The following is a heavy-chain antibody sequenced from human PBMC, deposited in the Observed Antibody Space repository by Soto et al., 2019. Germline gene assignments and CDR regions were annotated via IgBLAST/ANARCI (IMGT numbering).Heavy chain of an antibody. CDR1: GGSISSSSYY. CDR3: ARDRSNSPDYFDY. CDR2: IYYSGRT. Sequence: SETLSLTCTVSGGSISSSSYYWSWILQPPGKGLELIVHIYYSGRTYYAPSLESRLTISLDTSKNQLSLRLSSVNASDTAVYYCARDRSNSPDYFDYWGQGTLVTVSS. V-gene: IGHV4-30-4*01. J-gene: IGHJ4*02. D-gene: IGHD6-6*01.